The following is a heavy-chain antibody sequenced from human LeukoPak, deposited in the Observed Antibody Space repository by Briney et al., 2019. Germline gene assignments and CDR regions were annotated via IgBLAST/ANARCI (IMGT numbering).Heavy chain of an antibody. CDR2: IYPGDSDN. J-gene: IGHJ4*02. CDR3: ARSYGSGSYGNFDY. CDR1: GYSFTSYW. D-gene: IGHD3-10*01. Sequence: PGESLTISCKGSGYSFTSYWIGWVRQMPGKGLDWRGIIYPGDSDNRYSPSFQGQVTISADKSISTAYLQWSSLKASDTAMYYCARSYGSGSYGNFDYWGQGTLVTVSS. V-gene: IGHV5-51*01.